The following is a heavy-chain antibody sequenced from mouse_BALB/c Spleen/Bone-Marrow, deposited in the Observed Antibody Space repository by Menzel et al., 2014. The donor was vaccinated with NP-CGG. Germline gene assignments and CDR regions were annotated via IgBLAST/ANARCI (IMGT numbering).Heavy chain of an antibody. CDR2: IDPASGST. Sequence: EVQVVESGAELVKPGASVKLSCTASGFNIKDTYMHWVKQRPEQGLEWIGRIDPASGSTKYDPKFQGKATITADTSSNTAYLQLSSLTSEDTAVYYCARYDYGVYFDYWGQGTTLTVSS. V-gene: IGHV14-3*02. D-gene: IGHD2-4*01. CDR1: GFNIKDTY. CDR3: ARYDYGVYFDY. J-gene: IGHJ2*01.